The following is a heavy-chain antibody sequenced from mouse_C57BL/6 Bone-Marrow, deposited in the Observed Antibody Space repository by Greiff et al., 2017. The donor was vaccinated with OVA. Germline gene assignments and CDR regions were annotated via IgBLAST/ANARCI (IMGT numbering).Heavy chain of an antibody. CDR2: IYPRSGNT. CDR1: GYTFTSYG. D-gene: IGHD1-1*01. Sequence: QVQLKESGAELARPGASVKLSCKASGYTFTSYGISWVKQRTGQGLEWIGEIYPRSGNTYYNEKFKGKATLTADKSSSTAYMELRSLTSEDSAVYFCAREYYGSRGDYAMDYWGQGTSVTVSS. J-gene: IGHJ4*01. V-gene: IGHV1-81*01. CDR3: AREYYGSRGDYAMDY.